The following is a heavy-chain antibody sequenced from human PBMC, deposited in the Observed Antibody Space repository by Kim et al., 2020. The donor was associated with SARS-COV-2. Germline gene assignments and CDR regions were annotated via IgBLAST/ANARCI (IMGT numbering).Heavy chain of an antibody. D-gene: IGHD3-10*01. Sequence: WGSLRLSCAASGFTFSSYAMSWVRQAPGKGLEWVSVIYSGGSSTYYADSVKGRFTISRDNSKNTLYLQMNSLRAEDTAVYYCAKDRGGSYYEVDAFDIWGQGTMVTVSS. CDR3: AKDRGGSYYEVDAFDI. J-gene: IGHJ3*02. CDR2: IYSGGSST. V-gene: IGHV3-23*03. CDR1: GFTFSSYA.